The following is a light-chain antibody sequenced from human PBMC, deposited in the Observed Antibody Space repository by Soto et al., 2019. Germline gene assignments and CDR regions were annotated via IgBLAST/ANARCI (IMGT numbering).Light chain of an antibody. V-gene: IGLV2-8*01. J-gene: IGLJ2*01. CDR1: SSDVGGYNY. CDR2: EVT. Sequence: QSALTQPPSASGSPGQSVTISCTGTSSDVGGYNYVSWYQQHQGKAPKLMIYEVTKRPSGVPDRFSGSKSGSTASLTVSGLQAEDEADYDCRSYAGSNNYVVFGGGTKLTVL. CDR3: RSYAGSNNYVV.